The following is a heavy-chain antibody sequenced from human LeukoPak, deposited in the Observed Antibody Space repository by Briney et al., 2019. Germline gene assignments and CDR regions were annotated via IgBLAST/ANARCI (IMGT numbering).Heavy chain of an antibody. D-gene: IGHD1-26*01. Sequence: KPSETLSLTCAASGGSITTTNWWRWVRQPPGKGLEWIGEVHLSGATNYNPSLESQVSMSIDKSKNHLSLEVTSVTAADTAIYYCTRESGAFSPFGFWGQGTLLTVSS. CDR3: TRESGAFSPFGF. V-gene: IGHV4-4*02. CDR2: VHLSGAT. CDR1: GGSITTTNW. J-gene: IGHJ4*02.